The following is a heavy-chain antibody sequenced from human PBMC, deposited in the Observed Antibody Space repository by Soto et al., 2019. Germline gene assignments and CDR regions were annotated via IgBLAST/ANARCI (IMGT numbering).Heavy chain of an antibody. J-gene: IGHJ6*03. V-gene: IGHV1-18*01. Sequence: ASVKVSCKASGYTFTSYGISWVRQAPGQGLEWMGWISAYNGNTNYAQKLQGRVTMTTDTSTSTAYMELRSLRSDDTAVYYCARDSQQLAHYYYYYMDVWGKGTTVTV. D-gene: IGHD6-13*01. CDR3: ARDSQQLAHYYYYYMDV. CDR1: GYTFTSYG. CDR2: ISAYNGNT.